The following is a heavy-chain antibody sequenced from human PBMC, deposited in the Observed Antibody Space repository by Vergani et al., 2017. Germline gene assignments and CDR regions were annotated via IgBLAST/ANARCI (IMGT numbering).Heavy chain of an antibody. J-gene: IGHJ6*03. D-gene: IGHD3-3*01. CDR3: AASDRKYYDFWSGYSYYYYMDV. Sequence: QMQLVQSGPEVKKPGTSVKVSCKASGFTFTSSAMLWVRQARGQRLEWIGWIVVGSGNTNYAQKFQERVTITRDMSTSTAYMELSSLRSEDTAVYYCAASDRKYYDFWSGYSYYYYMDVWGKGTTVTVSS. V-gene: IGHV1-58*02. CDR2: IVVGSGNT. CDR1: GFTFTSSA.